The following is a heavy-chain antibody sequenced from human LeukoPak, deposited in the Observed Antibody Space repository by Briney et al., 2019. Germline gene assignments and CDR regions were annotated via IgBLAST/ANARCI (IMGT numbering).Heavy chain of an antibody. CDR1: GDSITSGNYY. D-gene: IGHD5-18*01. V-gene: IGHV4-61*02. CDR3: ASARENTATTNGYFYYYYYYMDV. CDR2: IYADGT. J-gene: IGHJ6*03. Sequence: PSQTLSLTCIVSGDSITSGNYYWSWIRQPAGKGLEWIGRIYADGTNYNPSLKSRVTISIAPSKKQFSLKMPSVTAADTAVYYCASARENTATTNGYFYYYYYYMDVWGKGTTVTVSS.